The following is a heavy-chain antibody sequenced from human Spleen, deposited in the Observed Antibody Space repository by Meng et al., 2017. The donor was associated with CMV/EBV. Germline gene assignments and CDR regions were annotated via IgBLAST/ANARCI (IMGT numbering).Heavy chain of an antibody. CDR1: GFTLSSFG. V-gene: IGHV3-33*02. Sequence: GESLKISCAASGFTLSSFGMHWVRQAPGKGLEWVADLHHDGKTSFYAESVQGRFIISRDTSTNTVFLQLDSLRAEDTAVYFCAKGDCTRNTCFRYFDVWGRGTLVTVSS. CDR2: LHHDGKTS. D-gene: IGHD2-21*01. J-gene: IGHJ2*01. CDR3: AKGDCTRNTCFRYFDV.